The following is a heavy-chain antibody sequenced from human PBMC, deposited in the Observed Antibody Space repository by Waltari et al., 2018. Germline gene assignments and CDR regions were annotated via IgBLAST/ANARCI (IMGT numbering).Heavy chain of an antibody. J-gene: IGHJ5*02. Sequence: QVQLVQSGAEVKKPGSSVKVSCKASGGTFSSYAISWVRQAPGQGLEWMGGIIPILGIANYAQKFQGRVTITADESTSTAYMELSSLGSEDTAVYYCAREWGYYDILTGYHPNWVDPWGQGTLVTVSS. CDR1: GGTFSSYA. D-gene: IGHD3-9*01. V-gene: IGHV1-69*04. CDR3: AREWGYYDILTGYHPNWVDP. CDR2: IIPILGIA.